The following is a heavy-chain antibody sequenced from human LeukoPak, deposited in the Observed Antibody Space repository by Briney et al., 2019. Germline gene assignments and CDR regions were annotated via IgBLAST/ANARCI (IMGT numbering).Heavy chain of an antibody. CDR2: ISDTGRKR. J-gene: IGHJ4*02. Sequence: GGSLRLSCVASGFSFGTYAMSWVRQPPGKGLEWVSGISDTGRKRHYTDSVKGRFTISRDNSKNTLHLQMNSLRAEDTALYFCAKDHDNGDYYYYFDSWGQGTLVTVSS. CDR3: AKDHDNGDYYYYFDS. D-gene: IGHD2-21*02. CDR1: GFSFGTYA. V-gene: IGHV3-23*01.